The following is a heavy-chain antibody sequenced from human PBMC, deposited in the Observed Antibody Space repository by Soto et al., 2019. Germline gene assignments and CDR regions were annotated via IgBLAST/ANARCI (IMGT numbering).Heavy chain of an antibody. CDR3: ARGVGSGSLQWFDP. CDR2: IYYSGST. CDR1: GDSISNYY. J-gene: IGHJ5*02. D-gene: IGHD3-10*01. Sequence: QVQLQESGPGLVKPSETLSLTCTVSGDSISNYYWNWIRQPPGKGLEWIGHIYYSGSTNYNPSLKTRVDISGDTSKNPFSLRLSSVTAADTAVYYCARGVGSGSLQWFDPWGQGTLVTVSS. V-gene: IGHV4-59*01.